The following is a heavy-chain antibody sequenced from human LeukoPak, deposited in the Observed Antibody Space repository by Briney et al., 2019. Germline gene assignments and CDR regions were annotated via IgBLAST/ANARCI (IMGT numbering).Heavy chain of an antibody. CDR2: INPNSGGT. V-gene: IGHV1-2*02. J-gene: IGHJ4*02. CDR1: GYTFTGYY. D-gene: IGHD2-2*01. CDR3: ARGFEGIVVVPAFSY. Sequence: ASVKVSCKASGYTFTGYYMHWVRQAPGQGLEWMGWINPNSGGTNYAQKFQGRVTMTRDTSISTAYMELSRLRSDDTAVYYCARGFEGIVVVPAFSYWGQGTLVTVSS.